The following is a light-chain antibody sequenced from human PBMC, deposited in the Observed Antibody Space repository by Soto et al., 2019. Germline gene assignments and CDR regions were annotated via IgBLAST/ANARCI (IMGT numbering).Light chain of an antibody. CDR3: QQTYSTPV. V-gene: IGKV1-39*01. CDR1: QDISRY. Sequence: DIQMTQSPSSLSASVGDRVTITCRASQDISRYLNWYQQKPGKAPNLLIYAASTLQSGVLSRFSGSGSGTDFTLTISSLQPEDFATYYCQQTYSTPVFGPGTKVDIK. J-gene: IGKJ3*01. CDR2: AAS.